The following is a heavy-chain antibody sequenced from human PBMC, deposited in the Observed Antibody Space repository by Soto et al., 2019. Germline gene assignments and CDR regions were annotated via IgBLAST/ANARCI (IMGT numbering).Heavy chain of an antibody. CDR1: GGSISSSTYY. D-gene: IGHD5-12*01. V-gene: IGHV4-39*01. CDR2: IYYSGNT. Sequence: PSETLSLTCTVSGGSISSSTYYWGWIRQPPGKGLEWIGNIYYSGNTYYNPSLQSRVTIFVDTSKNQFSLKLSSVTAADTALYYCAKWSVATIHPFAFDVWGQGTMVTVS. CDR3: AKWSVATIHPFAFDV. J-gene: IGHJ3*01.